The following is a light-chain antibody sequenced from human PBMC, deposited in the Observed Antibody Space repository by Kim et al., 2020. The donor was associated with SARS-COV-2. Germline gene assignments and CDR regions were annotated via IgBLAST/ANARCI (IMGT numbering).Light chain of an antibody. CDR3: QQYDAYWT. CDR2: KAS. J-gene: IGKJ1*01. CDR1: ESISSW. Sequence: SASVGDRVTIACRASESISSWLAWYQQKPGKAPKLLIYKASSLESGVPSRFSGSGSETEFTLTISSLQPDDFATYCCQQYDAYWTFGQGTKVDIK. V-gene: IGKV1-5*03.